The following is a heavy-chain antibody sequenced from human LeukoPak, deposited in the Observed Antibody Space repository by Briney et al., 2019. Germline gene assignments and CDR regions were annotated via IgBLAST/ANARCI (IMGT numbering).Heavy chain of an antibody. J-gene: IGHJ4*02. CDR2: IYYSGNT. CDR1: GGSLSSGDYY. D-gene: IGHD6-19*01. V-gene: IGHV4-30-4*08. Sequence: SQTLSLTCTVSGGSLSSGDYYWSWIRQPPGKGLEWIGYIYYSGNTYYNPSLKNRVTISADTSKSQFSLKVSSVTAADTAVYYCARVNGQWLVVGWGQGTLGTVSS. CDR3: ARVNGQWLVVG.